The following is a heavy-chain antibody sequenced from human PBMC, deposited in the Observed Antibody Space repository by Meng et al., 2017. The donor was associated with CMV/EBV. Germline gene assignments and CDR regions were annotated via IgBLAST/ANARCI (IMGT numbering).Heavy chain of an antibody. CDR2: IYYSGST. CDR1: GGSISSSSYY. CDR3: ARDLMVYDGPYYYGMDV. J-gene: IGHJ6*02. Sequence: GSLRLSCTVSGGSISSSSYYWGWIRQPPGKGLEWIGSIYYSGSTYYNPSLKSRVTISVDTSKNQFSLKLSSVTAADTAVYYCARDLMVYDGPYYYGMDVWGQGTTVTVSS. D-gene: IGHD2-8*01. V-gene: IGHV4-39*07.